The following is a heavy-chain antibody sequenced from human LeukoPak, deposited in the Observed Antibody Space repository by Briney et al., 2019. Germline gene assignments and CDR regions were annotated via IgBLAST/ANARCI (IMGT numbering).Heavy chain of an antibody. CDR1: GYTFTSYY. Sequence: ASVKVSCKASGYTFTSYYMHWVRQAPGQGLEWMGIINPSGGSTSYAQRFKGRVTMTRDTSTSTVYMELSSLTSEDTAVYYCARDSGVLSGTTDYYYMDVWGKGTTVTVSS. CDR2: INPSGGST. CDR3: ARDSGVLSGTTDYYYMDV. D-gene: IGHD1-7*01. V-gene: IGHV1-46*01. J-gene: IGHJ6*03.